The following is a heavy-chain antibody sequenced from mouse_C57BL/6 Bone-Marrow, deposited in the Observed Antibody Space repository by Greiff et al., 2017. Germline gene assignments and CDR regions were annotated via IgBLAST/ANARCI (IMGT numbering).Heavy chain of an antibody. CDR2: IWSGGST. J-gene: IGHJ1*03. CDR3: ARNYYGSSSYWYFDV. CDR1: GFSLTSYG. V-gene: IGHV2-2*01. Sequence: QVHLKQSGPGLVQPSQSLSITCTVSGFSLTSYGVHWVRQSPGKGLEWLGVIWSGGSTDYNAAFISRLSISKDNSKSQVFFKMNSLQADDTAIYYCARNYYGSSSYWYFDVWGTGTTVTVSS. D-gene: IGHD1-1*01.